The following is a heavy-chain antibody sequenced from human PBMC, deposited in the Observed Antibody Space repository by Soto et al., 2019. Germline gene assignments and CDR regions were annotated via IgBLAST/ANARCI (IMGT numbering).Heavy chain of an antibody. D-gene: IGHD2-21*02. J-gene: IGHJ6*02. CDR2: MYNTGST. CDR3: ARDLWGYCGTDCYPLDV. V-gene: IGHV4-59*13. Sequence: QVQLQESGPGLVKPSETLSLTCTVSGGSISGYYWSWIRQPPAKGQEWIGYMYNTGSTVYNPSFKSRVTISVDTSKNQFCLKLNSVTAADTAVYYCARDLWGYCGTDCYPLDVWGQGTTVTVSS. CDR1: GGSISGYY.